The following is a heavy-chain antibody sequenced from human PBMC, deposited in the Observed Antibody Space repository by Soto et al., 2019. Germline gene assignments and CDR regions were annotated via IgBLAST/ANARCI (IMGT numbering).Heavy chain of an antibody. CDR3: ARIVGADRRWFDP. J-gene: IGHJ5*02. D-gene: IGHD1-26*01. Sequence: ASVKVSCKASGYIFTSYGITWVRQAPGQGLEWMGWISAYNGNTNYAQKLQGRVIMTTDTSTSTAYMELRSLRSDDTAVYYCARIVGADRRWFDPWGQGTLVTVSS. CDR2: ISAYNGNT. V-gene: IGHV1-18*01. CDR1: GYIFTSYG.